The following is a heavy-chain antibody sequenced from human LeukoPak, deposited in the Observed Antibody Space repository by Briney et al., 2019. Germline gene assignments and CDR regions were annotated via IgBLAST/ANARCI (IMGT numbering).Heavy chain of an antibody. Sequence: GGSLRLSCAASGFIFSSYGMHWVRQAPGKGLEWVAVISFDGSNKYYADSVKGRFTISRDNSKNTLYLQMNSLRAEDTAVYYCANEDPEGAFDIWGQGTMVTVSS. CDR2: ISFDGSNK. CDR3: ANEDPEGAFDI. CDR1: GFIFSSYG. V-gene: IGHV3-30*18. D-gene: IGHD1-14*01. J-gene: IGHJ3*02.